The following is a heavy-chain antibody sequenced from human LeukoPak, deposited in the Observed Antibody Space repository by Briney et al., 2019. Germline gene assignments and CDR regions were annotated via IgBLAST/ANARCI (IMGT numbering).Heavy chain of an antibody. CDR3: ARDRVVITPLLGMDA. D-gene: IGHD3-22*01. Sequence: GGSLRLSCAASGFTFSSYSMKWVRQAPGKGLEWVSYISSSSSTIYYADSVKGRFTISRDNSKNTLYLQMNSLRAEDTAVYYCARDRVVITPLLGMDAWGQGTTVTVSS. CDR2: ISSSSSTI. V-gene: IGHV3-48*01. J-gene: IGHJ6*02. CDR1: GFTFSSYS.